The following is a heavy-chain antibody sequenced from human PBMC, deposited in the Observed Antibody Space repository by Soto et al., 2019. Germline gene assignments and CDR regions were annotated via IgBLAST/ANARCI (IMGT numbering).Heavy chain of an antibody. V-gene: IGHV3-33*01. CDR2: IWYDGSNK. J-gene: IGHJ4*02. CDR3: ASGVGQQPRPFDY. D-gene: IGHD6-13*01. CDR1: GFTFSSYG. Sequence: GGSLRLSCAASGFTFSSYGMHWVRQAPGKGLEWVAVIWYDGSNKYYADSVKGRFTISRDNSKNTLYLQMNSLRAEDTAVYYCASGVGQQPRPFDYWGQGTLVTVSS.